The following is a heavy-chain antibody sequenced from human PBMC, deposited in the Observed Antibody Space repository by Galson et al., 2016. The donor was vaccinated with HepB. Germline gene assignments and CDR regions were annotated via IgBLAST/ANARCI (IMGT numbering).Heavy chain of an antibody. CDR2: IYSGGNT. Sequence: SLRLSCAASGFTVSNNYMSWVRQAPGKGLEWGSIIYSGGNTFYADSVKGRFTISRGTSKNTLYIQMNSLRAEDTAVYHCATSPSHGYWGQGTLVTVSS. D-gene: IGHD2-2*01. CDR1: GFTVSNNY. J-gene: IGHJ4*02. CDR3: ATSPSHGY. V-gene: IGHV3-66*01.